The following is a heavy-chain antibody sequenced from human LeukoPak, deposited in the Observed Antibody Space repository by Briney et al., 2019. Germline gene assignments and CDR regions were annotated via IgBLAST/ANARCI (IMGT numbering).Heavy chain of an antibody. D-gene: IGHD1-1*01. CDR2: IYYSGST. CDR3: ARSPSTGPDY. J-gene: IGHJ4*02. V-gene: IGHV4-59*08. CDR1: VASISSYY. Sequence: SETLSLTCTVSVASISSYYWSWIRPPPGKGLEWIGYIYYSGSTNYNPSLKSRVTMSVDTSKNQFSLNPSSVTAADTAVYYCARSPSTGPDYWGQGTLVSVSS.